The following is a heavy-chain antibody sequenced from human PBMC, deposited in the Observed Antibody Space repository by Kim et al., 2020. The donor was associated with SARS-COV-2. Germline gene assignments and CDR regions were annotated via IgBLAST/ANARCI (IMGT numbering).Heavy chain of an antibody. CDR3: ARGHMIVVVNQGWFDP. Sequence: SETLSLTCTVSGGSISSYYWSWIRQPPGKGLEWIGYIYYSGSTNYNPSLKSRVTISVDTSKNQLSLKLSSVTAADTAVYYCARGHMIVVVNQGWFDPWGQGTLVTVSS. V-gene: IGHV4-59*13. D-gene: IGHD3-22*01. CDR1: GGSISSYY. J-gene: IGHJ5*02. CDR2: IYYSGST.